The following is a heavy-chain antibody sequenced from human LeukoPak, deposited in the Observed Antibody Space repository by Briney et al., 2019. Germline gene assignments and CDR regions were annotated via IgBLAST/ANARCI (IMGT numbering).Heavy chain of an antibody. Sequence: PGGSLRLSCAASGFIFSSYTMSWVRQAPGKGLEWVSAISGSAGIIYDADSVKGRFTISRDNSKSTLYLQMNSLRAEDTAVYYCAKDYYVPNYWGQGTLVTVSS. V-gene: IGHV3-23*01. D-gene: IGHD3-22*01. J-gene: IGHJ4*02. CDR1: GFIFSSYT. CDR3: AKDYYVPNY. CDR2: ISGSAGII.